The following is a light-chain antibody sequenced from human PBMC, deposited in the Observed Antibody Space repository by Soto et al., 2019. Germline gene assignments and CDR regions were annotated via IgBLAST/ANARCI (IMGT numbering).Light chain of an antibody. J-gene: IGLJ1*01. CDR2: DVT. Sequence: QSVLTQPASVSGSPGQSIAIPCPGTNSDVGGYNFVSWYQHHPGKAPKLLIYDVTYRPSGVSDRFSASKSGNTASLTISGLQTEDEADYYCSSHTSSRTLVFGTGTKVTVL. CDR1: NSDVGGYNF. CDR3: SSHTSSRTLV. V-gene: IGLV2-14*03.